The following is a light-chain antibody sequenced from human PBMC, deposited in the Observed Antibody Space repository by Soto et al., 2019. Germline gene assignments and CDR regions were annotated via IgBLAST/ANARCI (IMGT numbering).Light chain of an antibody. J-gene: IGKJ4*01. CDR1: QSITNR. V-gene: IGKV1-5*01. CDR3: QQYGSSPLT. CDR2: DAS. Sequence: DIQMTQSPSTLSASVGDRVTITCRASQSITNRLAWYQQKPGKAPKVLIYDASSLESGVPSRFSGSGSGTDFTLTISRLEPEDFAVYYCQQYGSSPLTFGGGTKVDIK.